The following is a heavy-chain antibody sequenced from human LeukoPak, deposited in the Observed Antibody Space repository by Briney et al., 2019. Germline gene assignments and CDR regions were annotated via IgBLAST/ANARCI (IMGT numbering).Heavy chain of an antibody. CDR2: LGSDART. J-gene: IGHJ4*02. D-gene: IGHD4-23*01. V-gene: IGHV3-23*01. Sequence: RAGGSLRLSCEASGFTVDANAMAWVRQAPGKGLEWVAGLGSDARTHYRDSVKGRFTISRDSFKNTVYLQMNNLRGEDTALYYCVKDILGWTFDSWGQGTLVTVAS. CDR3: VKDILGWTFDS. CDR1: GFTVDANA.